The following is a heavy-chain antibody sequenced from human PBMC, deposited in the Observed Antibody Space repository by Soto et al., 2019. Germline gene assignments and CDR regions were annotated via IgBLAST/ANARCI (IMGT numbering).Heavy chain of an antibody. CDR3: ARQRTTVVTQAYFDY. J-gene: IGHJ4*02. CDR2: IYHSGRT. CDR1: GESISSSSYY. D-gene: IGHD2-21*02. V-gene: IGHV4-39*01. Sequence: SETLSLTCIVSGESISSSSYYWGWIRQPPGKGLEWIGSIYHSGRTYYNPSLKSRVSISIDTSKNQFSLKLSSVTAADTTLYYCARQRTTVVTQAYFDYWGQGALVTLSS.